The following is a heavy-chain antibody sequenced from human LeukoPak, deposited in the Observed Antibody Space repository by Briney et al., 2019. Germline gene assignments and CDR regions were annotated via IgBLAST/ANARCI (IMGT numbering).Heavy chain of an antibody. Sequence: SQTLSLTCAVYGGSFSGYYWSWIRQPPGKGLEWIGEINHGGSTNYNPSLKSRVTISVDTSKNQFSLKVLSVTAADTAVYYCARGPVELDFWGQGTLVTVSS. CDR3: ARGPVELDF. V-gene: IGHV4-34*01. CDR1: GGSFSGYY. J-gene: IGHJ4*02. D-gene: IGHD1-7*01. CDR2: INHGGST.